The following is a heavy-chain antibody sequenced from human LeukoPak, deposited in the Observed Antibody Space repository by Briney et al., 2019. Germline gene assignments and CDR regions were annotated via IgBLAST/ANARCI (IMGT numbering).Heavy chain of an antibody. CDR1: GGSISSYY. CDR2: IYYSGST. D-gene: IGHD4-17*01. J-gene: IGHJ3*02. V-gene: IGHV4-59*01. CDR3: ARAIMDDYGDHDAFDI. Sequence: PSETLSLTCTVSGGSISSYYWSWIRQPPGKGLEWIGYIYYSGSTNYNPSLKSRVTISVDTSKNQFSLKLSSVTAADTAVYYCARAIMDDYGDHDAFDIWGQGTMVTVSS.